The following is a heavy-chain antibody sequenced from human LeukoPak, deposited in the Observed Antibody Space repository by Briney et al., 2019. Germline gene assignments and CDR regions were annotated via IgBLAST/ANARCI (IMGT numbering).Heavy chain of an antibody. J-gene: IGHJ5*02. CDR3: ARGGLGEQQLVRGWFDP. Sequence: ASVKVSCKASGYTFTGYYMHWVRQAPGQGLEWMGIINPSGGSTSYAQKFQGRVTMTRDTSTSTVYMELSSLRSEDTAVYYCARGGLGEQQLVRGWFDPWGQGTLVTVSS. CDR1: GYTFTGYY. CDR2: INPSGGST. V-gene: IGHV1-46*01. D-gene: IGHD6-13*01.